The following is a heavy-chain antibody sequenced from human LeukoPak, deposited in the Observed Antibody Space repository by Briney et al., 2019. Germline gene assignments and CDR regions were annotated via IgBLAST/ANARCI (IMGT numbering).Heavy chain of an antibody. D-gene: IGHD3-10*01. V-gene: IGHV3-23*01. J-gene: IGHJ6*04. Sequence: GGSLRLSCAASGFTFTDHYMDWVRQAPGKGLEWVSVISGSGGSTYYADSVKGRFTIARDNSKNSLYLQMNSLKTEDTAVYYCTRLEGITMVRGVGPDVWGKGTTVTVSS. CDR3: TRLEGITMVRGVGPDV. CDR2: ISGSGGST. CDR1: GFTFTDHY.